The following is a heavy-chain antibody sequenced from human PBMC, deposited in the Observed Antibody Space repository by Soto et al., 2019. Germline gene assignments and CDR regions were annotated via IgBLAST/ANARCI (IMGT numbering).Heavy chain of an antibody. CDR1: GFNFSDYY. V-gene: IGHV3-11*01. J-gene: IGHJ4*02. CDR3: ATGLKDASNRPSFDS. D-gene: IGHD3-16*01. Sequence: PGGSLRLSCSGSGFNFSDYYMNWIRQTPVRGLEWVSSILSLESRKYYAASVMGRFSISRDNAQKSLFLQMNNLRAEDTGIYFCATGLKDASNRPSFDSWGPGTPVTVSS. CDR2: ILSLESRK.